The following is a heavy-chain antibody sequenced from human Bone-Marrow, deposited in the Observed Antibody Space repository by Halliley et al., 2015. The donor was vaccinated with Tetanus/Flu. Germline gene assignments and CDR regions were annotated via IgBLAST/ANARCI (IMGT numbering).Heavy chain of an antibody. CDR2: INGDGSST. J-gene: IGHJ4*02. D-gene: IGHD2-2*01. V-gene: IGHV3-74*01. Sequence: RINGDGSSTGYADSVKGRFPISRDNAKNTLYLHMNSLRAEDTAVYYCATDPSSDLVIVSNYFDSWGQGTLVTVSS. CDR3: ATDPSSDLVIVSNYFDS.